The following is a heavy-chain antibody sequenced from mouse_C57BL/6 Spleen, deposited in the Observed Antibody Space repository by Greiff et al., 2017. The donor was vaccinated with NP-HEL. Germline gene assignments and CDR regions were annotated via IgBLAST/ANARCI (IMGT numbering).Heavy chain of an antibody. CDR2: IDTANGNT. V-gene: IGHV14-3*01. CDR1: GFNIKNTY. Sequence: VQLQQSVAELVRPGASVKLSCTASGFNIKNTYMHWVKQRPEQGLAWIGRIDTANGNTKYAPKVQGKAPITADTSTNTAYLQLSSLTSEDTAIYYCARGRITTVERGEAMDDWGQGTSVTVSS. D-gene: IGHD1-1*01. J-gene: IGHJ4*01. CDR3: ARGRITTVERGEAMDD.